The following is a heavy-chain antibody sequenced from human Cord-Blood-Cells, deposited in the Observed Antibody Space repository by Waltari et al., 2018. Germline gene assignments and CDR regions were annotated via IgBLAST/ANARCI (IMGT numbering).Heavy chain of an antibody. CDR2: IYQSGST. CDR3: ASFWGVDGY. V-gene: IGHV4-38-2*01. Sequence: QVQLQESGPGLVKPSETLSLACPVPDYSISSGDSWGWIRQPPGKGLEWIGSIYQSGSTYYNPSLKSRVTISVDTSKNQFSLKLSSVTAADTAVYYCASFWGVDGYWGQGTLVTVSS. D-gene: IGHD3-16*01. CDR1: DYSISSGDS. J-gene: IGHJ4*02.